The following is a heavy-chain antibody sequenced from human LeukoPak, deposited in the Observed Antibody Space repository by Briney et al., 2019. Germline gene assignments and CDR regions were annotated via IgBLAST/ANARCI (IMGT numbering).Heavy chain of an antibody. CDR1: GGSFSGYY. D-gene: IGHD2-2*01. V-gene: IGHV4-34*01. Sequence: SETLSLTCAVYGGSFSGYYWSWIRQPPGKGLEWIGEIYHSGSTNYNPSLKSRVTISVDKSKNQFSLKLSSVTAADTAVYYCAGYHCSSTSCYVREFDPWGQGTLVTVSS. CDR2: IYHSGST. J-gene: IGHJ5*02. CDR3: AGYHCSSTSCYVREFDP.